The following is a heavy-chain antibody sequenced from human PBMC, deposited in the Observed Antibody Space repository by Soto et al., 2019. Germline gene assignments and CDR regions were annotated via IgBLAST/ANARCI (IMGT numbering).Heavy chain of an antibody. V-gene: IGHV1-18*01. CDR3: ARGRYGDY. CDR2: ISVHNGNT. D-gene: IGHD1-1*01. CDR1: GYDFTTYG. J-gene: IGHJ4*02. Sequence: QVHLVQSGAEVKNPGASVKVSCKGSGYDFTTYGITWGRQAPGQGLEWMAWISVHNGNTNYAPNLQGRGTVTRDTSTSTAYIELRSLRSDATAVYYCARGRYGDYWGQEALVTVSS.